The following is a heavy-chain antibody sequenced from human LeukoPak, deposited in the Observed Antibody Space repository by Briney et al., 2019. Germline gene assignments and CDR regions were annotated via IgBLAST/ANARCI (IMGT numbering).Heavy chain of an antibody. CDR3: ARDRHSTSWLVEY. CDR1: GFTFSGYA. J-gene: IGHJ4*02. V-gene: IGHV3-23*01. D-gene: IGHD6-13*01. Sequence: GGSLRLSCAASGFTFSGYAMTWVRQAPGKGLEWVSLISGSGGSTYYADSVKGRFTISRDNSKNTLYLQMNSLRVEDTAVYYCARDRHSTSWLVEYWGQGTLVTVSS. CDR2: ISGSGGST.